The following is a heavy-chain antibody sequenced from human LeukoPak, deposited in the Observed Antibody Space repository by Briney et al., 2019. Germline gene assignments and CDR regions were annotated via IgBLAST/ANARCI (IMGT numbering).Heavy chain of an antibody. CDR3: ARVPIAPAAALCMDV. CDR2: INHSGST. V-gene: IGHV4-34*01. CDR1: GGSFSGYY. Sequence: SETLSLTCAVYGGSFSGYYWSWIRQPPGKGLEWIGEINHSGSTNYNPSLKSRVTISVDTSKNQFSLKLSSVTAADTAVYYCARVPIAPAAALCMDVWGKGTTVTVSS. J-gene: IGHJ6*03. D-gene: IGHD6-13*01.